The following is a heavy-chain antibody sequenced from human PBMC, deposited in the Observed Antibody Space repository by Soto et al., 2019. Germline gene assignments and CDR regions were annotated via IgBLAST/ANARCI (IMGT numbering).Heavy chain of an antibody. D-gene: IGHD3-16*02. CDR1: GFTFSGYA. Sequence: QLVESGGGLVQPGGSLRLSCAPSGFTFSGYAMHWVRQAPGKGLEYVSRIYSDGGGTNYADSVKGRFTVSRDNSKNMLYLQMDSLRTEDTAVYFCARSIVKFCMDVWGKGTAVSVSS. J-gene: IGHJ6*03. CDR3: ARSIVKFCMDV. V-gene: IGHV3-64*07. CDR2: IYSDGGGT.